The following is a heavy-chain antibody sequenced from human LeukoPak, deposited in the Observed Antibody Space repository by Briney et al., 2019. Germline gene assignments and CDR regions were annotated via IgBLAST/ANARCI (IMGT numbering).Heavy chain of an antibody. V-gene: IGHV3-30*18. CDR2: ISHDGSNT. CDR3: AKEMKPWMHFDY. D-gene: IGHD5-12*01. J-gene: IGHJ4*02. CDR1: GFTFSRSA. Sequence: PGGSLRLSCAASGFTFSRSAVHWVRQAPGKGLEWVAVISHDGSNTDYTDSVKSRFTISRDNSKNTLYLQMNSLRAEDTAVYYCAKEMKPWMHFDYWGQGTLVTVSS.